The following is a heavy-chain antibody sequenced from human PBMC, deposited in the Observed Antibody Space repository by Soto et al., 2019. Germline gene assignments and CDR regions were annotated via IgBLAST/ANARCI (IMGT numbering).Heavy chain of an antibody. J-gene: IGHJ6*03. D-gene: IGHD5-18*01. Sequence: SETLSLTCTVSGGSISNKFLTWIRQTPGKGLQWIGHVYYTGSTNYNPSLKSRVTISIDTSKNQFSLKLSPVTAADTALYYCARLPNTAMALADYYHYYMDVWGKGTTVTVSS. CDR1: GGSISNKF. CDR3: ARLPNTAMALADYYHYYMDV. CDR2: VYYTGST. V-gene: IGHV4-59*08.